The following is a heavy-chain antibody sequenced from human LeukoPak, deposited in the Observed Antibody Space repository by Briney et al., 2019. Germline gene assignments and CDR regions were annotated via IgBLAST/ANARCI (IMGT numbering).Heavy chain of an antibody. V-gene: IGHV1-2*02. CDR2: INPNSGGT. Sequence: ASVKVSCKASGYTFTGYYMHWVRQAPGQGLEWMGWINPNSGGTNYAQKFQGRVTMTRDTSISTAYMELSRLRSDDTAVYYCARDGRWGYCSGGSCYSDYYYYYYMDVWGKGTTVTVSS. CDR1: GYTFTGYY. CDR3: ARDGRWGYCSGGSCYSDYYYYYYMDV. D-gene: IGHD2-15*01. J-gene: IGHJ6*03.